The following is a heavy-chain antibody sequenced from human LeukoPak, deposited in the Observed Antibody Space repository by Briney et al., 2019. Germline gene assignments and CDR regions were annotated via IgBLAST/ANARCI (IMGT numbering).Heavy chain of an antibody. J-gene: IGHJ3*02. D-gene: IGHD6-19*01. Sequence: ASVTVSCKVSGYTLTELSMHWVRQAPGKGGEWMGGFDPEDGETIYAQKFQGRVTLTEDTSTDTAYMELSSLRSEHTAVYYCATDLIAVAGTDYAFDIWGQGTMVTVSS. CDR1: GYTLTELS. CDR2: FDPEDGET. CDR3: ATDLIAVAGTDYAFDI. V-gene: IGHV1-24*01.